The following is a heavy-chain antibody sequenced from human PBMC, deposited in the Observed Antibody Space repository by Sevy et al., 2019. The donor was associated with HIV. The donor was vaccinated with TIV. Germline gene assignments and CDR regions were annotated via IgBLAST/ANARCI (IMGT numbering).Heavy chain of an antibody. CDR3: ARDTWGGNAFDI. V-gene: IGHV3-53*01. CDR2: IYSGGST. J-gene: IGHJ3*02. Sequence: GGSLRLSCAASGFTVSSTYMSWVRQAPGKGLEWVSVIYSGGSTYYADSVKGRFTISRDNSKKTLYLQMNSLRAEDTAVYYCARDTWGGNAFDIWGQGTMVTVSS. CDR1: GFTVSSTY. D-gene: IGHD3-16*01.